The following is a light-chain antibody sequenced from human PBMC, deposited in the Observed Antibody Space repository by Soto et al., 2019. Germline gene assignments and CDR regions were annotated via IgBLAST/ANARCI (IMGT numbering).Light chain of an antibody. Sequence: QSVLTQSPSASGTHGQRVTISCYGSSSNIGSYPVYWYQQLPGTAPKLLINSDDQRPSGVPDRFSASKSGTSASLAISGLRSEDEADYYCAAWDASLSGHVFGAGTKLTVL. J-gene: IGLJ1*01. CDR1: SSNIGSYP. CDR2: SDD. CDR3: AAWDASLSGHV. V-gene: IGLV1-47*02.